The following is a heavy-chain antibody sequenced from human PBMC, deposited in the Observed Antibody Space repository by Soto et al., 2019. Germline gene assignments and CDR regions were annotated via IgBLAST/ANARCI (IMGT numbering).Heavy chain of an antibody. V-gene: IGHV4-61*03. Sequence: SETLSLTCTVSGGSVSSGSYYWSWIRQPPGKGLEWIGYMYNSGSTNYNPSLKSRVTISADKSISSAYLQWSSLRASDTAMYYCARGGVSTRTFDYWGQGTPVTVSS. D-gene: IGHD3-3*01. J-gene: IGHJ4*02. CDR2: MYNSGST. CDR1: GGSVSSGSYY. CDR3: ARGGVSTRTFDY.